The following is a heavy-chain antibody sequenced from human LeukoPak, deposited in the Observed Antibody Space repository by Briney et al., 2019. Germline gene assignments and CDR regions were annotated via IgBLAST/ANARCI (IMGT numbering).Heavy chain of an antibody. CDR3: ARKGTRQATFTEADLFDY. CDR1: GYTFTNYG. CDR2: ISAYNGNT. V-gene: IGHV1-18*04. Sequence: AAVTVSFKASGYTFTNYGISWVRQAPGQGGEGMGWISAYNGNTNYAQKLQGRVTMTTDTSTSTASMALRSLRSDDTAVYYCARKGTRQATFTEADLFDYWGQGTLVTVSS. J-gene: IGHJ4*02. D-gene: IGHD1-26*01.